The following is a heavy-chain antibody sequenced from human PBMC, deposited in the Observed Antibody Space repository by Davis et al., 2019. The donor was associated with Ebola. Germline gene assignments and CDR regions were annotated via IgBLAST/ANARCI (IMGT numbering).Heavy chain of an antibody. J-gene: IGHJ6*02. CDR3: ARVRGDITMVRGVPHYYYGMDV. V-gene: IGHV4-34*01. CDR1: GGSFSGYY. Sequence: SETLSLTCAVYGGSFSGYYWSWIRQPPGKGLEWIGEINHSGSTNYNPSLKSRVTISVDTSKNQFSLKLSSVTAADTAVYYCARVRGDITMVRGVPHYYYGMDVWGQGTTVTVSS. D-gene: IGHD3-10*01. CDR2: INHSGST.